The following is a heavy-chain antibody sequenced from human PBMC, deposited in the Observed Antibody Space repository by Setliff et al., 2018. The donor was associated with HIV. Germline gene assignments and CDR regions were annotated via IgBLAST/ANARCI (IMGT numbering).Heavy chain of an antibody. J-gene: IGHJ6*03. CDR3: ARFYDISGYYSNYHYYMDV. D-gene: IGHD3-22*01. CDR1: GGSISRFY. Sequence: PSETLSLTCTVSGGSISRFYWSWIRQPPGKGLEWIGHIYYIGTTNYNPSLKSRVTISVDTSKYHLSLKLSSVTAADTAVYYCARFYDISGYYSNYHYYMDVWGKGTAVTVSS. CDR2: IYYIGTT. V-gene: IGHV4-59*12.